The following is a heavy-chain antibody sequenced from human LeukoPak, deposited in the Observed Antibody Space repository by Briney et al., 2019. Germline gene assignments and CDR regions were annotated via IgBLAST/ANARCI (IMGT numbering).Heavy chain of an antibody. J-gene: IGHJ6*02. Sequence: GGSLRLSCAASGFTFSDYYMTWIRQAPGKGLEWVAVISYDGNNKYYADSVKGRFTISRDNSKNTLYVQMNSLRAEDTAVYYCARGANGGNSGYYYYGMDVWGQGTTVTVSS. CDR2: ISYDGNNK. D-gene: IGHD4-23*01. CDR1: GFTFSDYY. V-gene: IGHV3-30-3*01. CDR3: ARGANGGNSGYYYYGMDV.